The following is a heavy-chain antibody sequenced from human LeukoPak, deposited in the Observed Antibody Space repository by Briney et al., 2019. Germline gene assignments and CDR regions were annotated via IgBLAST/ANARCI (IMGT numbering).Heavy chain of an antibody. CDR2: IYNAKNT. Sequence: SETLSLTCSASGASTSSRYWSWIRQFPGGTLEWIGHIYNAKNTKYNPSLTSRVTISVDTSRNQYSLSLTSLTAADTAIYYCAQTTGWPGFDFWGTGALVTVSS. CDR1: GASTSSRY. D-gene: IGHD6-19*01. CDR3: AQTTGWPGFDF. V-gene: IGHV4-59*08. J-gene: IGHJ4*02.